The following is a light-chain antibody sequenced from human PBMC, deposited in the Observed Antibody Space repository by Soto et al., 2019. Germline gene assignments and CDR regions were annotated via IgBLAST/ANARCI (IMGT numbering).Light chain of an antibody. V-gene: IGKV1-5*03. CDR2: QAS. Sequence: DTQMTQSPSTLSASAGDRVTITCRASQSIGSWLAWYQQRPGKAPKLLIYQASTLESGVPSRFSGSGSGTEFTLTISSLQPEDFATYYCQQVKSYPRTFGGGTKVEIK. J-gene: IGKJ4*01. CDR1: QSIGSW. CDR3: QQVKSYPRT.